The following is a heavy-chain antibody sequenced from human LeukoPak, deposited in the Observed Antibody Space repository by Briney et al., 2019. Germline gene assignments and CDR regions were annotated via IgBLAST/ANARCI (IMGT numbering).Heavy chain of an antibody. CDR3: AKGQSGSWYGLGYYYYGMDV. CDR1: GFTFSSYW. J-gene: IGHJ6*02. Sequence: GGSLRLSCAASGFTFSSYWMSWVRQAPGKGLEWVANIKQDGSEKYYVDSVKGRFTISRDNAKNTLYLQMNSLRAEDTAVYYCAKGQSGSWYGLGYYYYGMDVWGQGTTVTVSS. CDR2: IKQDGSEK. D-gene: IGHD6-13*01. V-gene: IGHV3-7*03.